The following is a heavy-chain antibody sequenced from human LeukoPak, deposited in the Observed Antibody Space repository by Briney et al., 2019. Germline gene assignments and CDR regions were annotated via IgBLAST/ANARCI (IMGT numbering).Heavy chain of an antibody. CDR1: GGSFSSADHY. V-gene: IGHV4-61*08. CDR3: ARVAFDIAGAAFDY. Sequence: SETLSLTCTVSGGSFSSADHYWSWIRQPPGKGLEWIGYIYYSGSTNYNPSLKSRVTISVDTSKNQFSLKLSSVTAADTAVYYCARVAFDIAGAAFDYWGQGTLVTVSS. D-gene: IGHD6-19*01. J-gene: IGHJ4*02. CDR2: IYYSGST.